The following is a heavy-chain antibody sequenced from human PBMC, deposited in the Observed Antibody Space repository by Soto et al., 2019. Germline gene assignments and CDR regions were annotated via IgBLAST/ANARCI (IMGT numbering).Heavy chain of an antibody. CDR1: GYTFTNFA. Sequence: GASVKVSCKTSGYTFTNFALSWVRQAPGQGLEWIGFVSANNGFTHFAQKFQGRVSVKTDTSTSTVYLDLRSLSSDDTAVYYCERGRAASQLDSCGQRTPVTVSA. D-gene: IGHD6-25*01. V-gene: IGHV1-18*01. CDR3: ERGRAASQLDS. CDR2: VSANNGFT. J-gene: IGHJ5*01.